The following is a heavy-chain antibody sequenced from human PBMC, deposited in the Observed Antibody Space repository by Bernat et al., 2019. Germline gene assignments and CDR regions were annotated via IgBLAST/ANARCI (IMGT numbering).Heavy chain of an antibody. J-gene: IGHJ4*02. V-gene: IGHV3-30*03. CDR1: GFTFSSYG. CDR2: ISYDGSNK. Sequence: QVQLVESGGGVVQPGRSLRLSCAASGFTFSSYGMHWVRQAPGKGLEWVAVISYDGSNKYYADSVKGRFTISRDNSKNTLYLQMNSLRAEDTAVYYCAGATVGAAADNWGQGTLVTVSS. D-gene: IGHD6-13*01. CDR3: AGATVGAAADN.